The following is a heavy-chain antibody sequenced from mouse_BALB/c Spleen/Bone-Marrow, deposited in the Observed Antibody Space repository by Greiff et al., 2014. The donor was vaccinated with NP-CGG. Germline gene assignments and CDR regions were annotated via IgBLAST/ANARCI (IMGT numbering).Heavy chain of an antibody. Sequence: QVQLKESGAELAKPGASVKMSCKASGYTFTSYWMHWVKQRPGQGLEWIGYINPSTGYTEYNQKFKDKATLTADKSSSTAYMQLSSRTSEDSAVYYGARRETTALDYWGQGTTLTVSS. V-gene: IGHV1-7*01. J-gene: IGHJ2*01. D-gene: IGHD1-2*01. CDR3: ARRETTALDY. CDR1: GYTFTSYW. CDR2: INPSTGYT.